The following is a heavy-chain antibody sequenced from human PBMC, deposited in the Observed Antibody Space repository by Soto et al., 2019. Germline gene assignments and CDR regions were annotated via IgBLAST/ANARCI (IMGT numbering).Heavy chain of an antibody. V-gene: IGHV3-73*02. J-gene: IGHJ4*02. CDR3: TLGEYDRSGYSYGY. D-gene: IGHD3-22*01. CDR1: GFTFSGSA. Sequence: EVQLVESGGGLVQPGGSLKLSCAASGFTFSGSAMHWVRQASGKGLEWVGRIRSKANSYATAYAASVKGRFTISRDDSKNTAYLQMNSLKTEDTAVYYCTLGEYDRSGYSYGYWGQGTLVTVSS. CDR2: IRSKANSYAT.